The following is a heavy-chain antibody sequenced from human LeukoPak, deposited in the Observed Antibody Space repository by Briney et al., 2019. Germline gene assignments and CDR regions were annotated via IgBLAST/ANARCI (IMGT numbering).Heavy chain of an antibody. J-gene: IGHJ5*01. CDR1: GFSFISYW. Sequence: GGSLRLSCAASGFSFISYWMTWVRQAPGKGLEWVSSISSSSSYIYYADSLKGRFTISRDNAKKSVYLQMNSLRAEDTAVYYCARGALDAATPFDSWGQGTLVTVSS. CDR3: ARGALDAATPFDS. CDR2: ISSSSSYI. D-gene: IGHD2-15*01. V-gene: IGHV3-21*01.